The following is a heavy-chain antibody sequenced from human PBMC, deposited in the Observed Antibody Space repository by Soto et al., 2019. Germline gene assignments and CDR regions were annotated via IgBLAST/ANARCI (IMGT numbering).Heavy chain of an antibody. CDR1: GYPFTHYG. CDR2: ISPYNGNT. D-gene: IGHD3-10*01. J-gene: IGHJ6*02. V-gene: IGHV1-18*01. Sequence: QVQLVQSGTEVKKPGASVKVSCKSSGYPFTHYGITWIRQAPGQGLEWMGWISPYNGNTNYGQTLQGRVTLTTDTSKSTVYMELRSLRSDDTAVYYCARYQSFARSYYYGIDVCGQGTTVTFSS. CDR3: ARYQSFARSYYYGIDV.